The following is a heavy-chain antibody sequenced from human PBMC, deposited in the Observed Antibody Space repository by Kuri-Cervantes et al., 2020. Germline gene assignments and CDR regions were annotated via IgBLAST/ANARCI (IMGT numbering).Heavy chain of an antibody. CDR1: GGSISSGDYY. J-gene: IGHJ4*02. CDR3: ARARIAAAGTWDY. CDR2: IYHSGST. V-gene: IGHV4-30-2*01. D-gene: IGHD6-13*01. Sequence: LRLSCTVSGGSISSGDYYWSWIRQPPGKGLEWIGYIYHSGSTYYNPSLKSRVTISVDRSKNQFSLKLSSVTAADTAVDYCARARIAAAGTWDYWGQGTLVTVSS.